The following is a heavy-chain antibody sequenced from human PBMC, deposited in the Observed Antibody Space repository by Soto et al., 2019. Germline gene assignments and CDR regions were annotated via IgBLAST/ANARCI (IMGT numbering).Heavy chain of an antibody. D-gene: IGHD3-9*01. J-gene: IGHJ6*02. CDR3: ARRLFYDILTGYYRGGGMDV. V-gene: IGHV4-59*01. CDR2: IYNSGST. Sequence: PSETLSLTCTVSGGSFSNYYWSWLRQPPGKGLEWIGYIYNSGSTNYNPSLKSRVTISVDTSKNQFSLKLSSVTAADTAVYYCARRLFYDILTGYYRGGGMDVWGQGTTV. CDR1: GGSFSNYY.